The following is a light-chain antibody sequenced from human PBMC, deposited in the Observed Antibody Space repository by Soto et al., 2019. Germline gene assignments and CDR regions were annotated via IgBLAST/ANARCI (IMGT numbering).Light chain of an antibody. J-gene: IGKJ2*01. V-gene: IGKV1-39*01. CDR1: QTISTY. Sequence: DIEMTQSPSSLSASVGNRVAITCRASQTISTYLNWYHQKPGTAPKLLIYTASSLQGGVPPRFSGNGSGTLFTLTLSSLKPEDSGIYYCQQSYSRPYTFGQGTKVDIK. CDR2: TAS. CDR3: QQSYSRPYT.